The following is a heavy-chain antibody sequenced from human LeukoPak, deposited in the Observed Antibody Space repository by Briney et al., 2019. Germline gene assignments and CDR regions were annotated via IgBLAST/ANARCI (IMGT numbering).Heavy chain of an antibody. CDR1: GFTFSSYS. Sequence: GGFLRLSCAASGFTFSSYSMNWVRQAPGKGLEWVSYISSSSSTIYYADSVKGRFTISRDNAKNSLYLQMNSLRAEDTAVYYCAKDNAYYYADYWGQGTLVTVSS. V-gene: IGHV3-48*04. J-gene: IGHJ4*02. CDR3: AKDNAYYYADY. D-gene: IGHD3-10*01. CDR2: ISSSSSTI.